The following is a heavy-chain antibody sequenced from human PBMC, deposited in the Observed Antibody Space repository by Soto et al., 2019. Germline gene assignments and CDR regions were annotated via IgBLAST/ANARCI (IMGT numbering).Heavy chain of an antibody. CDR3: ANRFVIVPAVLGRNYHYGMDV. Sequence: QVQLVQSGAEVRKPGSSVRVSCKTSATRFSIFSLNWVRQAPGQGLEWMGGVLPITRSTDYAQKFQGRMTITADGSSSTFYMELSSLRSDDTAIYYCANRFVIVPAVLGRNYHYGMDVWGQGTTVTVSS. V-gene: IGHV1-69*01. J-gene: IGHJ6*02. CDR1: ATRFSIFS. CDR2: VLPITRST. D-gene: IGHD2-2*01.